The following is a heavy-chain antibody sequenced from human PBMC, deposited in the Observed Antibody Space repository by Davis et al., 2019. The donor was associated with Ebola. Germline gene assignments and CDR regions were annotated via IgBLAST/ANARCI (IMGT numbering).Heavy chain of an antibody. J-gene: IGHJ4*02. CDR1: GGSFSGYY. D-gene: IGHD3-16*01. Sequence: MPSETLSLTCAVYGGSFSGYYWSWIRQPPGKGLEWIGEINHSGSTNYNPSLKSRVTISVDTSKNQFSLKLSSVTAADTAVYYCAKDHDSGGYFDYWGQGTLVTVSS. CDR2: INHSGST. CDR3: AKDHDSGGYFDY. V-gene: IGHV4-34*01.